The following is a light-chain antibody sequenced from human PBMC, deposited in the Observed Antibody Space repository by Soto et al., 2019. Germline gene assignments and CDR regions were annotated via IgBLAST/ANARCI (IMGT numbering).Light chain of an antibody. CDR1: SSDVGGYNY. J-gene: IGLJ2*01. V-gene: IGLV2-14*03. Sequence: QSALTQPASVSGSPGQSITISCTGTSSDVGGYNYVSWYQQHPGKAPKLMIYDVSRRPSGVSNRFSGSKSGNTSSLTISGLQGEDEDDYYCSSYTTSSTLVVFGGGTKLTVL. CDR3: SSYTTSSTLVV. CDR2: DVS.